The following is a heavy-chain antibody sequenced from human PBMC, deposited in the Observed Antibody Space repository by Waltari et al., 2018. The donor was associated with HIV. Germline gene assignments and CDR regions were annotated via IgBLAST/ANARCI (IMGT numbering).Heavy chain of an antibody. CDR2: ITYDGSNK. D-gene: IGHD2-2*01. CDR3: AKDQYPEKTKRDGDAFDI. Sequence: QVQLVESGGGVVQPGRSLRLSCAASGFTFSSSGMRWVRRALGRGREWVAVITYDGSNKYYADSVKGRFTISRDNSKNTLYLQMNSLRAEDTAVYYCAKDQYPEKTKRDGDAFDIWGQGTMVTVSS. CDR1: GFTFSSSG. J-gene: IGHJ3*02. V-gene: IGHV3-30*18.